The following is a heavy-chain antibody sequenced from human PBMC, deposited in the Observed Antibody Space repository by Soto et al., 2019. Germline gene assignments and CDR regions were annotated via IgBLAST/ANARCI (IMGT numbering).Heavy chain of an antibody. CDR2: VYYSGST. J-gene: IGHJ4*02. CDR1: GGSITSHY. D-gene: IGHD1-1*01. CDR3: ARGGASSQLFHY. Sequence: SETLSLTCTVSGGSITSHYWSWIRQPPGKGLEWIGYVYYSGSTNYNPSLKSRVTISVDTSKNQFSLKLSSVTAADTAVYYCARGGASSQLFHYWGQGTLVTVSS. V-gene: IGHV4-59*11.